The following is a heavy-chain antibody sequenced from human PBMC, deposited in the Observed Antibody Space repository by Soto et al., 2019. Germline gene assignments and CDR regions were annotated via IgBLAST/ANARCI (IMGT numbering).Heavy chain of an antibody. V-gene: IGHV5-51*01. J-gene: IGHJ3*02. Sequence: PGESLKISCKGSGYSFTSYWIGWVRQMPGKGLEWMGIIYPGDSDTRYSPSFQGQVTISADKSISTAYLQWSSLKASDTAMYYCARHKPALGLKFAGAFDIWGEGTMVTVSS. CDR3: ARHKPALGLKFAGAFDI. D-gene: IGHD7-27*01. CDR1: GYSFTSYW. CDR2: IYPGDSDT.